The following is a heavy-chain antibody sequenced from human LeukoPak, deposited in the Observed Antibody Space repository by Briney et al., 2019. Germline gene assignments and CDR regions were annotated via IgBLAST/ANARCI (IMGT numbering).Heavy chain of an antibody. CDR1: GFTFSSYS. CDR3: ARDHGDYYDSSGREGFDY. J-gene: IGHJ4*02. CDR2: ISSSSSTI. D-gene: IGHD3-22*01. Sequence: GGSLRLSCAASGFTFSSYSMNWVRQAPGKGLEWVSYISSSSSTIYYADSVKGRFTISRDNAKNSLYLQMNSLRAEDTAVYYCARDHGDYYDSSGREGFDYWGQGTLVTVSS. V-gene: IGHV3-48*01.